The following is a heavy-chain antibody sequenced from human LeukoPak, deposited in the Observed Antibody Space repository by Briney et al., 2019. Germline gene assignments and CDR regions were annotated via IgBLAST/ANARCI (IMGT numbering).Heavy chain of an antibody. J-gene: IGHJ4*02. Sequence: GGSVRLFCVACGFTVSSNYMRWVRHARGKGLEWVSIIYSDGSTSYAASVKGRFTISRDNSKNTLYLQMNSLRAEDTAVYYCVGQLGNSGHTGWGQGTLVTVSS. CDR3: VGQLGNSGHTG. CDR1: GFTVSSNY. V-gene: IGHV3-53*01. D-gene: IGHD5-12*01. CDR2: IYSDGST.